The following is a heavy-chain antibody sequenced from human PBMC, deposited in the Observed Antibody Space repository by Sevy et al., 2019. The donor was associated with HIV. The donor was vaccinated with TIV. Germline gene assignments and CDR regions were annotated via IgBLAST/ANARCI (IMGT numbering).Heavy chain of an antibody. CDR1: GFTFSSYG. CDR2: IRYDGNNK. D-gene: IGHD1-26*01. CDR3: AKGREQGYYYGMDV. Sequence: GGSLRLSCAASGFTFSSYGMHWVRQAPGKGLEWVAFIRYDGNNKYYTGSVKGRITISRDNSKNTLYLQMNSLRAGDTAVYYCAKGREQGYYYGMDVWGQGTTVTVSS. V-gene: IGHV3-30*02. J-gene: IGHJ6*02.